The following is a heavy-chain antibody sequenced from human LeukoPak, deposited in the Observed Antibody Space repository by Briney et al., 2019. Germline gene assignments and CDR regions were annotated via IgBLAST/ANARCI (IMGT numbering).Heavy chain of an antibody. CDR2: ISAYNGDT. J-gene: IGHJ4*02. CDR1: GYTFTSYG. V-gene: IGHV1-18*01. CDR3: ARVPRYCSGGSCYYFDY. D-gene: IGHD2-15*01. Sequence: ASVNVSCKASGYTFTSYGISWVRQAPGQGLEWMGWISAYNGDTNYAQKLQGRVTMTTDTSTSTAHMELGSLRSDDTAVYYCARVPRYCSGGSCYYFDYWGQGTLVTVSS.